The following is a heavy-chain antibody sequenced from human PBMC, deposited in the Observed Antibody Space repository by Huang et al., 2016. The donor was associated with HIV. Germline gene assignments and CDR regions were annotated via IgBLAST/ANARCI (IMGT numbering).Heavy chain of an antibody. D-gene: IGHD3-10*01. V-gene: IGHV5-51*01. CDR2: IYTGDSDT. CDR3: ARQGLWLPPTDPFDY. CDR1: GYNFDSYW. Sequence: EVHLVQSGAEVKEPGESLKISCQASGYNFDSYWIGWVRQLPGKGLEWMGVIYTGDSDTINDPSFPGQVTISADQSINTAYLQWSSLKASDTAIYFCARQGLWLPPTDPFDYWGQGTPVTVSA. J-gene: IGHJ4*02.